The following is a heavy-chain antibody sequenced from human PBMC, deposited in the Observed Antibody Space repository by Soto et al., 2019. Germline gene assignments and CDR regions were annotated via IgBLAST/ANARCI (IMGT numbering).Heavy chain of an antibody. V-gene: IGHV1-46*01. CDR2: IKPRGGSR. D-gene: IGHD2-15*01. Sequence: QVQLVQSGAEVKKPGASVKVSCKASGYTFTSYNLHWVRQAPGQGLEWMGIIKPRGGSRTYAQKFQGRVTMTSDTSTSTVYMELTSLRSEDTAMFSCARDYCSGGRCYFHPWGQGTLVTVSS. CDR1: GYTFTSYN. CDR3: ARDYCSGGRCYFHP. J-gene: IGHJ5*02.